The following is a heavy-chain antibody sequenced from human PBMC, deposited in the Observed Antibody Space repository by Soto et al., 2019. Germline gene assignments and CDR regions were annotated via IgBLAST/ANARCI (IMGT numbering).Heavy chain of an antibody. J-gene: IGHJ3*02. V-gene: IGHV1-46*01. CDR1: GYTFTSYY. Sequence: ASVTVSCKASGYTFTSYYMQWVRQAPGQGLEWMGIINPSGGSTSYAQKFQGRVTMTRDTSTSTVYMELSSLRSEDTAVYYCASPMVRGASSFAFDIWGQGTMVTVSS. D-gene: IGHD3-10*01. CDR3: ASPMVRGASSFAFDI. CDR2: INPSGGST.